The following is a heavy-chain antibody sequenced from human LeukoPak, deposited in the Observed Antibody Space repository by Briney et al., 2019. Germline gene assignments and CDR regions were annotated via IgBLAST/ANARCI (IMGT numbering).Heavy chain of an antibody. Sequence: SQTLSLTCAISGDSVSRNSAAWTWIRQSPSRGLEWLGRTYCRSKWYNDYAVSVKSRITINPDTSKNQFSLQLNSVTPEDTAVYYCARDLMVRGVIMGYYYYMDVWGKGTTATVSS. J-gene: IGHJ6*03. V-gene: IGHV6-1*01. CDR1: GDSVSRNSAA. D-gene: IGHD3-10*01. CDR2: TYCRSKWYN. CDR3: ARDLMVRGVIMGYYYYMDV.